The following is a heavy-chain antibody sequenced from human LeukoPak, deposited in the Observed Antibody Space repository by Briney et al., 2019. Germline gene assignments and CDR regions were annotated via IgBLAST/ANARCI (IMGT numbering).Heavy chain of an antibody. J-gene: IGHJ5*02. Sequence: ASVKVSCKASGYTFTSYYMHWVRQAPGQGLEWMGIINPSGCSTSYAQKFQGRVTMTRDMSTSTVYMELSSLRSEDTAVYYCAREGAPQYYYDSSGYFVWFDPWGQGTLVTVSS. CDR3: AREGAPQYYYDSSGYFVWFDP. CDR1: GYTFTSYY. CDR2: INPSGCST. D-gene: IGHD3-22*01. V-gene: IGHV1-46*01.